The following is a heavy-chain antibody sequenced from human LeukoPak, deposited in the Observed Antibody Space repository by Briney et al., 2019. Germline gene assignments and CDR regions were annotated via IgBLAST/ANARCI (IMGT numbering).Heavy chain of an antibody. CDR3: ARSRGNSGSYPLDY. CDR2: ISSSSSTI. V-gene: IGHV3-48*01. CDR1: EFTFSSYS. D-gene: IGHD1-26*01. Sequence: GSLRLSCEASEFTFSSYSMNWVRQAPGKGLEWVPYISSSSSTIYYAESVKGRFTISRDNAKNSLYLQMNSLRVEDTAVYYCARSRGNSGSYPLDYWGQGTLVTVSS. J-gene: IGHJ4*02.